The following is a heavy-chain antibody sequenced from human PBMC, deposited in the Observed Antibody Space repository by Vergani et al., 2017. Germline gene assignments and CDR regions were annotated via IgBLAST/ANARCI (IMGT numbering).Heavy chain of an antibody. Sequence: QVQLVQSGAEVKKPGSSVKVSCKASGGTFSSYAISWVRQAPGQGLEWMGGIIPIFGTANYAQKFQGRVTITADESTSTAYMELSSLRSEDTAVYYCARGGDGGVLTVYNVYYYYGMDVWGQGTTVTVSS. V-gene: IGHV1-69*12. D-gene: IGHD3-9*01. CDR1: GGTFSSYA. J-gene: IGHJ6*02. CDR3: ARGGDGGVLTVYNVYYYYGMDV. CDR2: IIPIFGTA.